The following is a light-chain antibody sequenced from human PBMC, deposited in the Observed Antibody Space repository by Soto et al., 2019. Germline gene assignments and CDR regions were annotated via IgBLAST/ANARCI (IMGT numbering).Light chain of an antibody. Sequence: DIQMTQSPSFVSASVGDRVTITCRASQGISSWLAWYQQRPGKAPKLLIYAASTLQSGVPSRFSSSASGTTFTITISRLQPEDFATYFCQQANSFPYSFGQGTKLEIK. V-gene: IGKV1-12*01. J-gene: IGKJ2*01. CDR3: QQANSFPYS. CDR2: AAS. CDR1: QGISSW.